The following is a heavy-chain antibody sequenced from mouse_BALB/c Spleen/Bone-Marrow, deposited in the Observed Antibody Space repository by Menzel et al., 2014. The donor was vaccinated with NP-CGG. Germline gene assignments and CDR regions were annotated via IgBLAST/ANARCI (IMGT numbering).Heavy chain of an antibody. J-gene: IGHJ4*01. CDR3: AMGHYAMDY. CDR1: GYSSTNGYY. V-gene: IGHV3-6*02. Sequence: EVQLQQSGPGLVKPSQSLSLPCSVTGYSSTNGYYWNWIRQFPGNKLEWMAYITYDGSSDYNPSLKNRISITRDTSKNQFFLKLNSVTTEDTSTYYCAMGHYAMDYWGQGTSVTVSS. CDR2: ITYDGSS.